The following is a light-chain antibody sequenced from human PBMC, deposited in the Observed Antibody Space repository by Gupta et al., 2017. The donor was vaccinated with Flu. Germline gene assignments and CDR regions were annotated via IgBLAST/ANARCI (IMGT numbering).Light chain of an antibody. CDR3: QQTDSSPWT. CDR1: QNISTN. J-gene: IGKJ1*01. Sequence: PSSLSASVADNVTISCRASQNISTNLCWYQQKPGKAPKLLISTSSNLQRGVPSRFSGGGSGADFTLTIRRLQPEDIATYYCQQTDSSPWTFGQGTMVEI. V-gene: IGKV1-39*01. CDR2: TSS.